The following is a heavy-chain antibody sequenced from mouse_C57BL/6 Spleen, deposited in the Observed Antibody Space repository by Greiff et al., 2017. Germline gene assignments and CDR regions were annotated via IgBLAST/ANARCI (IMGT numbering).Heavy chain of an antibody. J-gene: IGHJ2*01. Sequence: EVQLQQSGPELVKPGASVKISCKASGYTFTDYYMNWVKQSHGKSLKWIGDINPNNGGTSYNQKFKGKATLTVDKSSSTAYMELRSLTSEDSAVYYCARGYFRWGQGTTLTVSS. CDR1: GYTFTDYY. V-gene: IGHV1-26*01. CDR3: ARGYFR. D-gene: IGHD1-2*01. CDR2: INPNNGGT.